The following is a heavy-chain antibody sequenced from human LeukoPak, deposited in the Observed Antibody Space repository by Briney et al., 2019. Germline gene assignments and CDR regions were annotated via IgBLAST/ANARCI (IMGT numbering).Heavy chain of an antibody. CDR3: AKAISGSHTEDLDH. J-gene: IGHJ4*02. D-gene: IGHD1-26*01. V-gene: IGHV3-23*01. CDR2: ISGSGGGT. Sequence: GGSLRLSCAASGFTFSNYWMSWVRQAPGKGLEWVPGISGSGGGTYYADSVKGRFTISRDSSKNTLYLQMNSLRAEDTAIYYCAKAISGSHTEDLDHWGQGTWSPSPQ. CDR1: GFTFSNYW.